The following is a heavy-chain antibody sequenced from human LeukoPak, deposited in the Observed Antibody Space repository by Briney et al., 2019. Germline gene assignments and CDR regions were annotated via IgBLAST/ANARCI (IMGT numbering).Heavy chain of an antibody. CDR2: IYTSGST. J-gene: IGHJ4*02. V-gene: IGHV4-61*02. CDR3: ARAGLWLGEPAAYYFDY. Sequence: SQTLSLTCTVSGGSISSGSYYWSWIRQPAGKGLEWIGRIYTSGSTNYNPSHKSRVTISVDTSKNQFSLKLSSVTAADTAVYYCARAGLWLGEPAAYYFDYWGQGTLVTVSS. D-gene: IGHD3-10*01. CDR1: GGSISSGSYY.